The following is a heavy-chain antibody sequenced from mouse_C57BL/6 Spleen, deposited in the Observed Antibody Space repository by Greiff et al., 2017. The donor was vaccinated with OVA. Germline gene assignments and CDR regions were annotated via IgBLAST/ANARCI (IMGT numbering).Heavy chain of an antibody. V-gene: IGHV1-82*01. CDR2: IYPGDGDT. CDR3: ARDLESVYYYAMDY. CDR1: GYAFSSSW. J-gene: IGHJ4*01. Sequence: VQLQQSGPELVKPGASVKISCKASGYAFSSSWMNWVKQRPGQGLEWIGRIYPGDGDTNYNGKFKGKATLTADKSSSTAYMQLSSLTSEDSAVYFCARDLESVYYYAMDYWGQGTSVTVSS.